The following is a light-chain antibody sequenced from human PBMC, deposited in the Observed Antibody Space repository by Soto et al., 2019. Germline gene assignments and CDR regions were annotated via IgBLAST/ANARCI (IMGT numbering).Light chain of an antibody. J-gene: IGKJ5*01. Sequence: EIVLTQSPGTLSLSPGERATLSCMAGQSVPRNYLAWYQQKPGQAPRLLIYGTSSRATGIPDRFSGSGSGTDFTLTISRLEPEDFAVFYCQQYGGSITFGQGTRLEIK. CDR2: GTS. CDR1: QSVPRNY. V-gene: IGKV3-20*01. CDR3: QQYGGSIT.